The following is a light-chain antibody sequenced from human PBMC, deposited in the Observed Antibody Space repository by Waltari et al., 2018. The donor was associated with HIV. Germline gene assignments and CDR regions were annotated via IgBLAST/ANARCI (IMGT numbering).Light chain of an antibody. CDR1: QSVCSAS. J-gene: IGKJ4*01. CDR3: QQYAASPRT. V-gene: IGKV3-20*01. CDR2: GAS. Sequence: EIVLTQSPGTLSLSPGERATLSCRASQSVCSASLAWYQQKPGQAPRLRIFGASSRAPCIPDRFSGSGAVTDFILTISRLEPEDCAVYYCQQYAASPRTFGGGTRVEIK.